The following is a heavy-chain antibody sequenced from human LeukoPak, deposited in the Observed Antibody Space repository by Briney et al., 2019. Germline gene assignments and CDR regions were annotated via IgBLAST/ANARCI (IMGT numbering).Heavy chain of an antibody. J-gene: IGHJ4*02. CDR1: GFTFSSYE. Sequence: GGSLRLSCAASGFTFSSYEMNWVRQAPGKGLEWVSYISSSGSTIYYADSVKGRFTISRDNAKNSLYLQMNSLRAEDTAVYYCARFLWSGYLFDYWGQGTLVTVSS. CDR3: ARFLWSGYLFDY. D-gene: IGHD3-3*01. V-gene: IGHV3-48*03. CDR2: ISSSGSTI.